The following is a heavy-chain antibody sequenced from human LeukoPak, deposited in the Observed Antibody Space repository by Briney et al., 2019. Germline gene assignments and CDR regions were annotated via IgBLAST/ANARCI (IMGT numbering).Heavy chain of an antibody. CDR2: INPNSGGT. CDR3: ARGGVVVPAATPSLDP. Sequence: ASVKVSCKASGYTFTGYYVHWVRQAPGQGLEWMGWINPNSGGTNYAQKFQGRVTMTRDTSISTAYMELSRLRSDDTAVYYCARGGVVVPAATPSLDPWGQGTLVTVSS. J-gene: IGHJ5*02. D-gene: IGHD2-2*01. V-gene: IGHV1-2*02. CDR1: GYTFTGYY.